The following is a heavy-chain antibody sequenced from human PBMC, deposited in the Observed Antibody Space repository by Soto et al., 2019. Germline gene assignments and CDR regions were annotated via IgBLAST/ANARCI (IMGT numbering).Heavy chain of an antibody. CDR1: GGSISSYY. CDR3: ARHPEVVRGVISESWFDT. CDR2: IYYSGST. J-gene: IGHJ5*02. Sequence: SETLSLTCTVSGGSISSYYWSWIRQPPGKGLEWIGYIYYSGSTNYNPSLKSRVTISVDTSKNQFSLKLSSVTAADTVVYYCARHPEVVRGVISESWFDTWGQGTLVTVSS. V-gene: IGHV4-59*08. D-gene: IGHD3-10*01.